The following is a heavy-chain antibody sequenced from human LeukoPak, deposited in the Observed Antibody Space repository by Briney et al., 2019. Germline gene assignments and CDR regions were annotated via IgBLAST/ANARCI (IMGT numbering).Heavy chain of an antibody. CDR1: GGSFSGYY. J-gene: IGHJ4*02. CDR3: ARVPGFGVVTDFDY. V-gene: IGHV4-34*01. D-gene: IGHD3-3*01. Sequence: SGTLSLTCAVYGGSFSGYYWSWIRQPPGKGLEWIGEINHSGSTNYNPSLKSRVTISVDTSKNQFSLKLSSVTAADTAVYYCARVPGFGVVTDFDYWGQGTLVTVSS. CDR2: INHSGST.